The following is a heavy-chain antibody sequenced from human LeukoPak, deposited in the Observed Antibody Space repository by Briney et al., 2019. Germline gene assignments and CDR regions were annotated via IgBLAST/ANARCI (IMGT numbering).Heavy chain of an antibody. J-gene: IGHJ3*02. D-gene: IGHD4-17*01. CDR2: ITSSGSSI. CDR3: AREGALTVTKDAFDI. Sequence: GGSLRLSCAASGFTFSSYGMHWVRQAPGKGLEWVSYITSSGSSIYYADSVKGRLTISRDNAKNSLYLQMNSLRAEDTAVYYCAREGALTVTKDAFDIWGQGTMVTVSS. V-gene: IGHV3-48*04. CDR1: GFTFSSYG.